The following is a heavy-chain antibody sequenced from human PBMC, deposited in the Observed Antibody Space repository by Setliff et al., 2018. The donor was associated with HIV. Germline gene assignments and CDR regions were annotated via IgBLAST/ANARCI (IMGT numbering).Heavy chain of an antibody. J-gene: IGHJ4*02. Sequence: PSETLSLTCAVYGGSFSGYYWNWIRQPPGKGLEWTGEINHSGSTNYNPSLKSRVTISVDMSKNQFSLRLNYGTAADTAVYYRARQGNIVVVTSFDYWGQGTLVTVSS. D-gene: IGHD2-21*02. CDR1: GGSFSGYY. CDR3: ARQGNIVVVTSFDY. V-gene: IGHV4-34*01. CDR2: INHSGST.